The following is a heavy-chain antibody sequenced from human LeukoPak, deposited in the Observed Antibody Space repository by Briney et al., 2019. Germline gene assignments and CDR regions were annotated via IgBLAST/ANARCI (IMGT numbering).Heavy chain of an antibody. CDR2: IWHDGSHK. V-gene: IGHV3-33*01. D-gene: IGHD3-10*01. CDR3: AREIFGSGSYPYF. CDR1: GFSFDIYA. J-gene: IGHJ4*02. Sequence: GGSLILSCAASGFSFDIYAMHGVRQAPGQGLEWVALIWHDGSHKFYSNSVRGQFTISRDNSKNTVYLQMNNLRPDDTAVYYCAREIFGSGSYPYFWGQGTLVTVSS.